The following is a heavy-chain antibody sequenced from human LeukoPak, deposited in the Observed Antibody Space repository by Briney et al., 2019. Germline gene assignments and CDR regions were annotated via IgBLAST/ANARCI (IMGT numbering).Heavy chain of an antibody. V-gene: IGHV4-59*04. CDR3: VRSETIWYYFDY. D-gene: IGHD1-7*01. J-gene: IGHJ4*02. CDR1: GGAVNSYY. CDR2: MYYRGST. Sequence: SETLSLTCNVSGGAVNSYYWSWIRQTPGKALEWIGNMYYRGSTYYNPSLNSRVSMSLDTSKNQFSLRLSSVTAADTAVYFCVRSETIWYYFDYWGQGRLVTVSS.